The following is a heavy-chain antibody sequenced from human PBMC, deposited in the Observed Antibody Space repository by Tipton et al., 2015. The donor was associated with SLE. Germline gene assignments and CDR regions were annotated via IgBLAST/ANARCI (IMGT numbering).Heavy chain of an antibody. D-gene: IGHD3-22*01. CDR2: IYYSGST. V-gene: IGHV4-39*01. CDR1: GGSIGSSGYY. Sequence: TLSLTCTVSGGSIGSSGYYWGWIRQPPGKGLEWIGSIYYSGSTYYNPSLKSRVTISVDTSKNQFSLKLSSVTAADTAVYYWARRRYDISGFDYWGQGTLVTVSS. CDR3: ARRRYDISGFDY. J-gene: IGHJ4*02.